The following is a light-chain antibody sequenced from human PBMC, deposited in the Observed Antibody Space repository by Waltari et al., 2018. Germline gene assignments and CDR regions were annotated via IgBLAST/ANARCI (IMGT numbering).Light chain of an antibody. CDR3: QAWDGTTVV. Sequence: SYEVTQPPSVSVSPGQTASITCSGDAWGDKYVWWYQQKPGQSPGVVIYQDVKRPSGSPGRFSGSSSGNTATLTIGGTQAMDEADYYCQAWDGTTVVFGGGTKVTVL. CDR1: AWGDKY. V-gene: IGLV3-1*01. J-gene: IGLJ2*01. CDR2: QDV.